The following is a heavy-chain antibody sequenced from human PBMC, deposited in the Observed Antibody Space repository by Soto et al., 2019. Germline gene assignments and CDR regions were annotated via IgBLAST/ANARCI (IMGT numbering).Heavy chain of an antibody. Sequence: GGSLRLSCAASGFTFSSYGMHWVRQAPGKGLEWVAVISYDGSNKYYADSVKGRFTISRDNSKNSLYLQMNSLRAEDTAVYFCARGDYYDASGPFSDAFDIWGQGTMVTVSS. V-gene: IGHV3-30*03. D-gene: IGHD3-22*01. CDR3: ARGDYYDASGPFSDAFDI. CDR1: GFTFSSYG. J-gene: IGHJ3*02. CDR2: ISYDGSNK.